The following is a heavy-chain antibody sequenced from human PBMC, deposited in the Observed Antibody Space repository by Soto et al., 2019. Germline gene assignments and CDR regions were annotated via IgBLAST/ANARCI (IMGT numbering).Heavy chain of an antibody. J-gene: IGHJ4*02. CDR3: ARGYCTNGVCYSGFDY. CDR2: INHSGST. Sequence: TSETLSLTCAVYGGSFSGYYWSWIRQPPGKGLEWIGEINHSGSTNYNPSLKSRVTISVDTSKNQFSLKLSSVTAADTAVYYCARGYCTNGVCYSGFDYWGQGTLVTVSS. V-gene: IGHV4-34*01. D-gene: IGHD2-8*01. CDR1: GGSFSGYY.